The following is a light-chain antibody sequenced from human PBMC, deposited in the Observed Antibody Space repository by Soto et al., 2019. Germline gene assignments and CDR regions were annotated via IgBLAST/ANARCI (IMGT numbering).Light chain of an antibody. CDR1: QSVSSY. J-gene: IGKJ1*01. Sequence: EIVLTQSPATLSLSPGERATLSCRASQSVSSYLAWYQQKPGQAPRLLIYDASSRATGIPDRFSGSGSGTDFTLTISRLDPEDFAVYYCQQYGSSPWTFGQGTKVEIK. V-gene: IGKV3-20*01. CDR2: DAS. CDR3: QQYGSSPWT.